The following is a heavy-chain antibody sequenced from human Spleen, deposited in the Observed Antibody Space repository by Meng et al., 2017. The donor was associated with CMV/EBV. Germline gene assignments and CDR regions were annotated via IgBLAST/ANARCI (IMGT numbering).Heavy chain of an antibody. V-gene: IGHV3-48*03. Sequence: GSLKISCAASGFTFSSYEMNWVRQAPGKGLEWLSYISSSGSIIYYADSVQGRFTISRDNSKNTLYLQMNSLRAEDTAVYYCARTATAAGTYYFDYWGQGTLVTVSS. D-gene: IGHD6-13*01. CDR3: ARTATAAGTYYFDY. CDR2: ISSSGSII. J-gene: IGHJ4*02. CDR1: GFTFSSYE.